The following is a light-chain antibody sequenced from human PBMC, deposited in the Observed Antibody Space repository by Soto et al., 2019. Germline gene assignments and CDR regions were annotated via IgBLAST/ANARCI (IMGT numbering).Light chain of an antibody. CDR3: TSYAGNNKSG. Sequence: QSVLTQPPSASGSPGQSVTISCAGTSSDVGAYNYVSWYQQHPGKAPKLLIYEVNKRPSGVPDRFSGSKSGNTAPLTVSGLQAEDEADYYCTSYAGNNKSGFGTGTKSPS. J-gene: IGLJ1*01. V-gene: IGLV2-8*01. CDR1: SSDVGAYNY. CDR2: EVN.